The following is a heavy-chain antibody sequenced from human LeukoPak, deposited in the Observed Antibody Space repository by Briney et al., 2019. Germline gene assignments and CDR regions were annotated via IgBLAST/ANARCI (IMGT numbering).Heavy chain of an antibody. CDR2: ISGSGGST. CDR1: GFTFSSYA. Sequence: GGSLRLSCAASGFTFSSYAMHWVRQAPGKGLEWVSAISGSGGSTYYADSVKGRFTISRDNSKNTLYLQMNSLRAEDTAVYYCAKATAILYYYYGMDVWGQGTTVTVSS. CDR3: AKATAILYYYYGMDV. D-gene: IGHD2-21*02. J-gene: IGHJ6*02. V-gene: IGHV3-23*01.